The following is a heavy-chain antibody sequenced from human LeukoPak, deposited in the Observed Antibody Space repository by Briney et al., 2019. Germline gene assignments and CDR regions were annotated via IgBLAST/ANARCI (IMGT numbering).Heavy chain of an antibody. Sequence: GGSLRLSCAASGFTFSSYAMSWVRQAPGKGLEWVSAISGSGGSTYYADPVKGRFTISRDNSKNTLYLQMNSLRAEDTAVYYCAKMDSGWYHFDPWGQGTLVTVSS. CDR2: ISGSGGST. D-gene: IGHD6-19*01. CDR1: GFTFSSYA. CDR3: AKMDSGWYHFDP. V-gene: IGHV3-23*01. J-gene: IGHJ5*02.